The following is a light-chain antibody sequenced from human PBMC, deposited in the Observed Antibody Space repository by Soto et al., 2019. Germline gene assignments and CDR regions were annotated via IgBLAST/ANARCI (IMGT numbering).Light chain of an antibody. CDR2: GAS. J-gene: IGKJ3*01. V-gene: IGKV3-20*01. CDR3: QHYGNTPPSVT. Sequence: EIVLTQSPGTLSLSPGERAALSCRAIQSVSSSLAWYQQKPGQAPRLLIYGASSRAAGIPDRFSGSGSGTDFTLTISRLEPEDFAVYYCQHYGNTPPSVTFGPGTKVDIK. CDR1: QSVSSS.